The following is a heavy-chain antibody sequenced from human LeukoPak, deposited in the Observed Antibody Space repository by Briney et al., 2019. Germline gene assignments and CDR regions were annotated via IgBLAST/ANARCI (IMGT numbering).Heavy chain of an antibody. V-gene: IGHV2-5*01. CDR2: IYWNDDK. CDR1: GFSLSTTGVA. CDR3: ARQYSSSWFVYFDY. D-gene: IGHD6-13*01. J-gene: IGHJ4*02. Sequence: SGPTLVNPTQTLTLTCSFSGFSLSTTGVAVGWIRQSPGKALEWLAIIYWNDDKRYSPSLKSRLTITKDTPKIQVVLTMTNMGPVDSATYYCARQYSSSWFVYFDYWGQGTPVTVSS.